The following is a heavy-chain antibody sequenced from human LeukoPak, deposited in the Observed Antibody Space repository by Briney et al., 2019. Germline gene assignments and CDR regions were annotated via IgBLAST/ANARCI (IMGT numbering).Heavy chain of an antibody. J-gene: IGHJ4*02. CDR3: AKAFWTIAGAKPGTFDY. D-gene: IGHD6-25*01. Sequence: GGTLRLSCAAPGFTFSTYGMSWVRQAPGKGLEWVSTISGSGAGTYYADSVKGRFTISRDNSKNTLYLQMNSLRAEDTAVYYCAKAFWTIAGAKPGTFDYWGQGTLVTVSS. CDR1: GFTFSTYG. V-gene: IGHV3-23*01. CDR2: ISGSGAGT.